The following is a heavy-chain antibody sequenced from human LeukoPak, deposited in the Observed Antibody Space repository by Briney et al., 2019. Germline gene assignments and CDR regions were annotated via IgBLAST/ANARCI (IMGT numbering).Heavy chain of an antibody. CDR2: IYYTGST. CDR3: ARVKGGFDP. CDR1: GGSISNYY. D-gene: IGHD3-16*01. J-gene: IGHJ5*02. V-gene: IGHV4-59*01. Sequence: SETLSLTCAVSGGSISNYYWSWIRQPPGKGLEWIGYIYYTGSTNYNPSLKSRVTLSVDTSKNQFSLKPTSVTAADTAVYYCARVKGGFDPWGQGTLVTVST.